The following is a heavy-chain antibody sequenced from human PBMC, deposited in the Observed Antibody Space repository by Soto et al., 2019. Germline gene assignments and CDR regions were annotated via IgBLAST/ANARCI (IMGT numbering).Heavy chain of an antibody. CDR3: ASLQGLAPEVSTTVVIDY. D-gene: IGHD4-17*01. CDR2: INHSGST. CDR1: GGSFSGYY. J-gene: IGHJ4*02. V-gene: IGHV4-34*01. Sequence: SETLSLTCAVYGGSFSGYYWSWIRQPPGKGLEWIGEINHSGSTNYNPSLKSRVTISVDTSKNQFSLKLSSVTAADTAVYYCASLQGLAPEVSTTVVIDYWGQGTLVTVSS.